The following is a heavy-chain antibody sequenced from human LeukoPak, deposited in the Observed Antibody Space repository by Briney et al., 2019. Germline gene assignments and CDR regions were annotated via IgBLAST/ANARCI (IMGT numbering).Heavy chain of an antibody. J-gene: IGHJ4*02. CDR1: GGSISSYY. CDR2: IYTSGTT. D-gene: IGHD2-15*01. Sequence: PETLSLTCAVSGGSISSYYWSWIRQPAGKGLEWIGRIYTSGTTNYNPSLKSRVTMSVDTSKNQFSLNLNSVTAADTAVYYCARTSPRAATFDYWGQGTLVTVSS. V-gene: IGHV4-4*07. CDR3: ARTSPRAATFDY.